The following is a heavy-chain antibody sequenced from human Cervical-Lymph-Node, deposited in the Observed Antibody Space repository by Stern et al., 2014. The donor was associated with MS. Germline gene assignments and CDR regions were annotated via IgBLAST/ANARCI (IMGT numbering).Heavy chain of an antibody. CDR1: GFSLSSSGVG. D-gene: IGHD3-10*01. Sequence: QVTLKESGPMLVKPTQTLTLTCTFSGFSLSSSGVGVAWIRQPPGKALEWLALIYWDDDTRYSPSLKSRLTITADTSKNQVLLTLTNMDPVDTATYYCARRAANVVRGVNHFDFWGQGTLVTVSS. V-gene: IGHV2-5*02. CDR2: IYWDDDT. J-gene: IGHJ4*02. CDR3: ARRAANVVRGVNHFDF.